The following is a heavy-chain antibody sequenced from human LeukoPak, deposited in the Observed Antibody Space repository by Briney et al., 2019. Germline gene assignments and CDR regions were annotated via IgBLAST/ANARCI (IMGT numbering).Heavy chain of an antibody. V-gene: IGHV3-20*01. CDR1: GFTFDDYG. J-gene: IGHJ5*02. CDR2: INWNGGST. D-gene: IGHD2-15*01. CDR3: ARGGYCSGGSCDWFDP. Sequence: GGSLRLSCAASGFTFDDYGMSWVRQAPGKGLRWVSGINWNGGSTGYADSVKGRFTISRDNAKNSLYLQMNSLRAEDTALYHCARGGYCSGGSCDWFDPWGQGTLVTVSS.